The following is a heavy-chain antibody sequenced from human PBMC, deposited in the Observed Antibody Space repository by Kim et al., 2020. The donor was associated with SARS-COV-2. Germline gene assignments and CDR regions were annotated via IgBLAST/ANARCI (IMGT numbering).Heavy chain of an antibody. CDR2: INHSGST. J-gene: IGHJ4*02. CDR1: GGSFSGYY. V-gene: IGHV4-34*01. Sequence: SETLSLTCAVYGGSFSGYYWSWIRQPPGKGLEWIGEINHSGSTNYNPSLKSRVTISVDTSKNQFSLKLSSVTAADTAVYYCARGRRGFSMVRGVYYFVYWGQGTLVTVSS. CDR3: ARGRRGFSMVRGVYYFVY. D-gene: IGHD3-10*01.